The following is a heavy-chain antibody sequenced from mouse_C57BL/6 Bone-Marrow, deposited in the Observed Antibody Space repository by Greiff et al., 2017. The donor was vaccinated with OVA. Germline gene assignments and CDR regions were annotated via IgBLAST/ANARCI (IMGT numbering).Heavy chain of an antibody. D-gene: IGHD2-5*01. CDR1: GYTFTSYW. Sequence: VQLQQPGAELVKPGASVKMSCKASGYTFTSYWITWVKQRPGQGLEWIGDIYPGSGSTNYNEKFKSKATLTVDTSSSTAYMQLSSLTSEDSAVYYCARLAPYYSNPYYAMDYWGQGTSVTGSS. J-gene: IGHJ4*01. CDR2: IYPGSGST. CDR3: ARLAPYYSNPYYAMDY. V-gene: IGHV1-55*01.